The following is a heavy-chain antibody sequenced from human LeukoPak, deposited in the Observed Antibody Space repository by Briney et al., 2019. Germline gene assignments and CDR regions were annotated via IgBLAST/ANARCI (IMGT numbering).Heavy chain of an antibody. D-gene: IGHD3-22*01. CDR3: AKSSYYDTSGSYREYYFDY. CDR1: GFTFTSYS. V-gene: IGHV3-23*01. J-gene: IGHJ4*02. CDR2: ISGGGGST. Sequence: GGSLRLSCAASGFTFTSYSMNWVRQAPGKGLEWVSTISGGGGSTYYADSVKGRFTISRDNSKNTLYLQMNSLRAEDTALYYCAKSSYYDTSGSYREYYFDYWGQGALVTVSS.